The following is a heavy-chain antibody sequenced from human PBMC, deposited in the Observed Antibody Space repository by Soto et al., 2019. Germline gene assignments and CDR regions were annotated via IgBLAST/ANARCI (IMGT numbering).Heavy chain of an antibody. CDR2: IYPGDSDT. CDR3: ERPRDNWNSHNFDC. J-gene: IGHJ4*02. CDR1: GYSFTSYW. Sequence: GESLKISCKGSGYSFTSYWIGWVRQMPGKGLEWMGIIYPGDSDTRYSPSFQGQVTISADKSISNAYLQWSSLKASDTAMYYCERPRDNWNSHNFDCCGQGTLVTVSA. V-gene: IGHV5-51*01. D-gene: IGHD1-7*01.